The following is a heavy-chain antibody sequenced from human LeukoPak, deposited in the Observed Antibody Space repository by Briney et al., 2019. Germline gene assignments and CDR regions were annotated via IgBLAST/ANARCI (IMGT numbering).Heavy chain of an antibody. Sequence: ASVNVSCKASGYTFTAYCMHWVRQAPGQGLEWMGWINPSSGGTDYAQNFQGRVTMTRDTSISTAYMELSRLRSDDTAVYYCARLDSSGYSRDNWGERTLVTVSS. CDR3: ARLDSSGYSRDN. CDR2: INPSSGGT. V-gene: IGHV1-2*02. D-gene: IGHD3-22*01. CDR1: GYTFTAYC. J-gene: IGHJ4*02.